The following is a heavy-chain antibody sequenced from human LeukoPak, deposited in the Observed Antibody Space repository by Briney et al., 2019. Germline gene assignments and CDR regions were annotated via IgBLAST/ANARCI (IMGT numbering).Heavy chain of an antibody. D-gene: IGHD6-13*01. V-gene: IGHV3-9*01. Sequence: LTGGSLRLSCAASGFTFDDYAMHWVRHAPGKGLEWVSGISWNSGSIGYADSVKGRFTISRDNAKNSLYLQMNSLRAEDTALYYCAKSYGGIAAAGPSDYWGQGTLVTVSS. CDR2: ISWNSGSI. J-gene: IGHJ4*02. CDR3: AKSYGGIAAAGPSDY. CDR1: GFTFDDYA.